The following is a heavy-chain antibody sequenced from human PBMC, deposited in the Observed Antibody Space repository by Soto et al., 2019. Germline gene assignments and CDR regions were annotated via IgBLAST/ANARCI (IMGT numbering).Heavy chain of an antibody. V-gene: IGHV1-3*01. CDR3: ASRSSGTTGYYYGMDV. CDR1: GYTFTSYA. CDR2: INAGNGNT. Sequence: ASVKVSCKASGYTFTSYAMHWVRQAPGQRLEWMGWINAGNGNTKYSQKFQGRVTITRDTSASTAYMKLSSLRSEDTAVYYCASRSSGTTGYYYGMDVWGQGTTVTVSS. J-gene: IGHJ6*02. D-gene: IGHD1-7*01.